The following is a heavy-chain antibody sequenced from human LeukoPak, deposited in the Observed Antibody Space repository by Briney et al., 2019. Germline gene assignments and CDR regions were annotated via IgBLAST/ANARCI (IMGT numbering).Heavy chain of an antibody. Sequence: GGSLRLSCAASGFTFSSYAMSWVRQAPGKGLEWVSAISGSGGSTYYADSVKGRFTISRDNSKSTLYLQMNSLRAEDTAVYYCAKAAGALGGYDPFDYWGQGTLVTVSS. CDR1: GFTFSSYA. CDR2: ISGSGGST. V-gene: IGHV3-23*01. D-gene: IGHD5-12*01. J-gene: IGHJ4*02. CDR3: AKAAGALGGYDPFDY.